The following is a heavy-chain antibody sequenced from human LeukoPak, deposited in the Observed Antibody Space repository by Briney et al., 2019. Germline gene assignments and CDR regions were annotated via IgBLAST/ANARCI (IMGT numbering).Heavy chain of an antibody. CDR3: SALTSRGLSDS. Sequence: GGSLRLSCAASGFTFTNAWMNWVRQAPGKGLEWVGRIKSKADGETIDYAAPVKGRFTFSRDDSKNMLYLQMNSLKSEDTAVYYCSALTSRGLSDSWGQGTLVTVSS. J-gene: IGHJ4*02. V-gene: IGHV3-15*07. CDR2: IKSKADGETI. D-gene: IGHD1-20*01. CDR1: GFTFTNAW.